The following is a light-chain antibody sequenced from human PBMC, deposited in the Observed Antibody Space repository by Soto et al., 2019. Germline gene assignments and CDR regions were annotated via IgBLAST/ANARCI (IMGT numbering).Light chain of an antibody. CDR2: DVS. J-gene: IGLJ1*01. Sequence: HSALTQPRSVSGSPGQAVTISCTGASSDVGGYNYVSWYRQHPGKAPKLMIYDVSKRPSGVPDRFSGSKSANTASLTISGLQAEDEADYYCCSYAGNYIYVFGTGTKVALL. V-gene: IGLV2-11*01. CDR1: SSDVGGYNY. CDR3: CSYAGNYIYV.